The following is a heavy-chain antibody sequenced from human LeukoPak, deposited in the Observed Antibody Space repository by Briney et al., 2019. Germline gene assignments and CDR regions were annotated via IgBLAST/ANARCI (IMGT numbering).Heavy chain of an antibody. CDR3: ARDQGGYSYGPIGY. V-gene: IGHV3-30*04. CDR1: GFTFSSYA. CDR2: ISYDGSNK. D-gene: IGHD5-18*01. J-gene: IGHJ4*02. Sequence: GGSLRLSCAASGFTFSSYAMHWVRQAPGKGLEWVAVISYDGSNKYYADSVKGRFTISRDNSKNTLYLQMNSLRAEDTAVYYCARDQGGYSYGPIGYWGQGTLVTVSS.